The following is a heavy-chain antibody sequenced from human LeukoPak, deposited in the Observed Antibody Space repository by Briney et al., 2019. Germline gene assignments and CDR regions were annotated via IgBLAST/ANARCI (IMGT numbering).Heavy chain of an antibody. J-gene: IGHJ4*02. V-gene: IGHV3-74*01. CDR2: INYDGSST. D-gene: IGHD6-13*01. Sequence: GGSLRLSCAASGFTFSTYWMHWVRQAPGKGLVWVSRINYDGSSTSYADSVKGRFTISRDNSRNTLYLQMNSLSAEDTAVYYCAKDAAGPEYWGQGTLVTVSS. CDR1: GFTFSTYW. CDR3: AKDAAGPEY.